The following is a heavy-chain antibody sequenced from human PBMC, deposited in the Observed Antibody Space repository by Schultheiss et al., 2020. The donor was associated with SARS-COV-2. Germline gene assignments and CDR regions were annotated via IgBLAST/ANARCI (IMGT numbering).Heavy chain of an antibody. J-gene: IGHJ6*02. CDR3: ARLSSSSWYDPAHGMDV. D-gene: IGHD6-13*01. CDR2: IYPGDSDT. Sequence: GESLKISCKGSGYSFTTYWIAWVRQMPGKGLEWMGIIYPGDSDTTYSPSFQGQVTISADKSISTAYLQWSSLKASDTAMYYCARLSSSSWYDPAHGMDVWGQGTTVTVSS. V-gene: IGHV5-51*01. CDR1: GYSFTTYW.